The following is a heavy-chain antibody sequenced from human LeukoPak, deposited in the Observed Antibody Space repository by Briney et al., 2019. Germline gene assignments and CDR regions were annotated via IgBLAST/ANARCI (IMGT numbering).Heavy chain of an antibody. J-gene: IGHJ4*02. D-gene: IGHD2-2*01. CDR2: IYTSGNT. V-gene: IGHV4-4*07. CDR3: ARGYCSSTTCYGRGYFEY. Sequence: SETLSLTCTVSGGSISNYYWSWIRQPAGKGLEWIGRIYTSGNTKYNPSLESRVTISVDTSKNQFSLKLSSVTAADTAVYYCARGYCSSTTCYGRGYFEYWDQAILVTVSS. CDR1: GGSISNYY.